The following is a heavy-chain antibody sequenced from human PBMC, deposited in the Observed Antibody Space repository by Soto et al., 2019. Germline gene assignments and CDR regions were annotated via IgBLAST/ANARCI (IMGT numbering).Heavy chain of an antibody. CDR3: ASSIAAAGTGYYYYGMDV. D-gene: IGHD6-13*01. Sequence: QVQLVQSGAEVKKPGSSVKVSCKASGGTFSSYAISWVRQAPGQGLEWMGGIIPIFGTANYAQKFQGTVTITADESTSTAYMELSSLRSEDTAVYYCASSIAAAGTGYYYYGMDVWGQGTTVTVSS. CDR2: IIPIFGTA. CDR1: GGTFSSYA. V-gene: IGHV1-69*01. J-gene: IGHJ6*02.